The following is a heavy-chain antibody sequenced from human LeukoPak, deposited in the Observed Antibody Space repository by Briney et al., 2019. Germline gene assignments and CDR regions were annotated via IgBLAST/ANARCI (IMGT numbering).Heavy chain of an antibody. CDR1: GGSLGSDY. D-gene: IGHD3-16*01. V-gene: IGHV4-59*08. J-gene: IGHJ6*02. CDR2: ISYSGST. CDR3: ARHGGGVRQALDV. Sequence: SETLSLTCTESGGSLGSDYWSWIRQPPGKELEWIGYISYSGSTMYNPSLRSRVTMSGDTSKNQFSLKLTSVTAAATALYYCARHGGGVRQALDVWGQGTTVTVSS.